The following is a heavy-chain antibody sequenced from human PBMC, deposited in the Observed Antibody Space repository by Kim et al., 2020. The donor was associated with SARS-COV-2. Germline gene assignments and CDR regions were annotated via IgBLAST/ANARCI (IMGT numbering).Heavy chain of an antibody. V-gene: IGHV4-34*01. Sequence: SETLSLTCAVYGWSFSGYYWGWIRQPPGKGLEWIGEINHSGSTNYNPSLKSRVTISVDTSKKQFSLKLNSVTAADTAVYYCAFFDYGSVSRYYQYGMDVWGQGTTVTVSS. CDR2: INHSGST. CDR1: GWSFSGYY. J-gene: IGHJ6*02. D-gene: IGHD3-10*01. CDR3: AFFDYGSVSRYYQYGMDV.